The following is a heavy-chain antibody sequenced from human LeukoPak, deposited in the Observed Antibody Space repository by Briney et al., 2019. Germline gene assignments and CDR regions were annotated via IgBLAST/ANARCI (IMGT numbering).Heavy chain of an antibody. V-gene: IGHV4-34*01. D-gene: IGHD1-7*01. J-gene: IGHJ6*03. CDR2: INDNGRI. CDR1: GGSFSNYY. Sequence: SETLSLTCAVYGGSFSNYYWSWIRQSPGKGLEWIGEINDNGRINYNPSLMTRVTISIDTSKKQFSLTVNFVTAADTAVYYCARRWNYGTNYYMDVWAKGTTVTVSS. CDR3: ARRWNYGTNYYMDV.